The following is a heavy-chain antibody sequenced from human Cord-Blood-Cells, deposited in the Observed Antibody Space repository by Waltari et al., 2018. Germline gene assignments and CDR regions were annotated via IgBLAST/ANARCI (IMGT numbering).Heavy chain of an antibody. CDR1: GFSPSPSGVV. D-gene: IGHD3-16*01. CDR2: IYWNDDK. J-gene: IGHJ3*02. Sequence: QIPSQASGPTQLKPTQTLTLTRTLTGFSPSPSGVVEAWTSQPPGKALEWLALIYWNDDKRYSPSLKSRLTITKDTSKNQVVLTMTNMDPVDTATYYCAHQRLGIGGAFDIWGQGTMVTVSS. CDR3: AHQRLGIGGAFDI. V-gene: IGHV2-5*01.